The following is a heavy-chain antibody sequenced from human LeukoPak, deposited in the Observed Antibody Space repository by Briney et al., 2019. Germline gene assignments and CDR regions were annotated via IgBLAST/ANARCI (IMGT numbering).Heavy chain of an antibody. Sequence: PSETLSLTCTVSGGSISSGDYYWSWIRQPPGKGLEWIGYIYYSGSTYYNPSLKSRVTISVDTSKNQFSLKLSSVTAADTAVYYCARDGARITIFGVARLYGMDVWGQGTTVTVSS. CDR1: GGSISSGDYY. V-gene: IGHV4-30-4*01. D-gene: IGHD3-3*01. CDR3: ARDGARITIFGVARLYGMDV. J-gene: IGHJ6*02. CDR2: IYYSGST.